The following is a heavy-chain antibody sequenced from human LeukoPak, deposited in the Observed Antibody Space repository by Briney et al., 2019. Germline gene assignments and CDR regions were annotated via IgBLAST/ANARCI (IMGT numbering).Heavy chain of an antibody. V-gene: IGHV4-39*07. J-gene: IGHJ4*02. CDR3: ARGRNYYDSSGYYYRFDY. CDR1: GGSISSSSYY. D-gene: IGHD3-22*01. CDR2: IYYSGST. Sequence: SETLSLTCTVSGGSISSSSYYWGWIRQPPGKGLEWIGSIYYSGSTNYNPSLKSRVTISVDTSKNQFSLKLSSVTAADTAVYYCARGRNYYDSSGYYYRFDYWGQGTLVTVSS.